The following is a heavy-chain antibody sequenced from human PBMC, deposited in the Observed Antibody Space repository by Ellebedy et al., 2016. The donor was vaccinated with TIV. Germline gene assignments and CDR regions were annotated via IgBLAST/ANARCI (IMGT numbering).Heavy chain of an antibody. CDR3: AKDHLPEVIINNPPHLDY. CDR2: ISISGDAT. J-gene: IGHJ4*01. CDR1: GFIFNTYA. Sequence: GESLKISCAASGFIFNTYAMGWVRQAPGNGLEWVSSISISGDATYYIDSVKGRFTMSRDNPKNTLYLQMNSLRAEDTAVYYCAKDHLPEVIINNPPHLDYWGQGTLVTVSS. D-gene: IGHD3-10*01. V-gene: IGHV3-23*01.